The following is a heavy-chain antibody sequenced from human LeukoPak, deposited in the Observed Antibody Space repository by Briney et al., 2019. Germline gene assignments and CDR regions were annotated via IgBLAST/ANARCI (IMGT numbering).Heavy chain of an antibody. CDR3: AKGGDGYNTGAFDI. D-gene: IGHD5-24*01. Sequence: GGSLRLSCAASGFTFDDYAMHWVCQAPGKGLEWVSLISWDGGSTYYADSVKGRFTISRDNSKNSLYLQMNSLRAEDTALYYCAKGGDGYNTGAFDIWGQGTMVTVSS. V-gene: IGHV3-43D*03. J-gene: IGHJ3*02. CDR2: ISWDGGST. CDR1: GFTFDDYA.